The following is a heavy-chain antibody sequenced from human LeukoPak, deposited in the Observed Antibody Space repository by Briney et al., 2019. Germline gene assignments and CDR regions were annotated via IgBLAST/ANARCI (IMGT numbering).Heavy chain of an antibody. J-gene: IGHJ4*02. Sequence: PGGSLRLSCAASGFTVSSKYMSWVRQAPGKGLVWVSRINGDGSTTIYADSVKGRFTISRDNAKNTLYLQINSLRVEDTAVYYCARPHTGFDSWGQGTLVTVSS. CDR3: ARPHTGFDS. CDR1: GFTVSSKY. CDR2: INGDGSTT. V-gene: IGHV3-74*01.